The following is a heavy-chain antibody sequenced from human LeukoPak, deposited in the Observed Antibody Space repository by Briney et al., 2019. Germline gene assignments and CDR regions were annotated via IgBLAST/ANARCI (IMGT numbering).Heavy chain of an antibody. CDR3: ARADSVPAGDYHYWYMDV. Sequence: GASVKVSCKASGYTFTGYYMHWVRQDLRQGLQWMGWINPNSGGTDYAQKFQGRVTMTRDTSIRTVYMELSSLRSDDTAVYYCARADSVPAGDYHYWYMDVWGKGTTATVSS. V-gene: IGHV1-2*02. D-gene: IGHD2-2*01. CDR2: INPNSGGT. CDR1: GYTFTGYY. J-gene: IGHJ6*03.